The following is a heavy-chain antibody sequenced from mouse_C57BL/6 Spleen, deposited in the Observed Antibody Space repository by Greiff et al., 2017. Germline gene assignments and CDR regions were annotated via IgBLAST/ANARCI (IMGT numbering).Heavy chain of an antibody. CDR1: GYTFTDYE. J-gene: IGHJ3*01. CDR2: LDPETGGT. D-gene: IGHD4-1*01. V-gene: IGHV1-15*01. CDR3: TRDWDWFAY. Sequence: VQLQQSGAELVRPGASVTLSCKASGYTFTDYEMHWVKQTPVHGLEWIGALDPETGGTAYNQKFKGKARLTAEKSSSTAYMEIRSLTSEDSAVYYCTRDWDWFAYWGQGTLVTVSA.